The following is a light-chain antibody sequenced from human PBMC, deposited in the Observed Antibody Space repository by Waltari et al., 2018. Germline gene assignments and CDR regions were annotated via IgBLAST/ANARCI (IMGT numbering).Light chain of an antibody. CDR3: HQYYTLPYT. V-gene: IGKV4-1*01. CDR2: WAS. Sequence: DIVMTQSPDSLAVSLGERATIICKSTQTVFNRSNNRNSLAWYQQKSGQPPKLLIYWASTRESGVPDRFTGRGSGTDFSLTISSLQAEDVALYFCHQYYTLPYTFGQGTKLEI. CDR1: QTVFNRSNNRNS. J-gene: IGKJ2*01.